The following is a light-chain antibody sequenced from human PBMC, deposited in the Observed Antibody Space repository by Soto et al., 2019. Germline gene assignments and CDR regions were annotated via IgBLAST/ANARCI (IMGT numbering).Light chain of an antibody. CDR3: QQYNNWPRAT. CDR1: QSISSN. V-gene: IGKV3-15*01. CDR2: RTS. J-gene: IGKJ4*01. Sequence: EIGMTQSPATLSVSPGERATLSCRASQSISSNLAWYQQKPGQAPTLLMFRTSSRATGIPARFSGSGSGTEFNLTISILQSEDFGVYYCQQYNNWPRATLGGGTKVDIK.